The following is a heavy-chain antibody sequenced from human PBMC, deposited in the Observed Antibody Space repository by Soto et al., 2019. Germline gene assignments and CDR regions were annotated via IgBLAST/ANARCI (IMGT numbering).Heavy chain of an antibody. CDR2: IYYSGST. CDR1: GGSISSSSYY. J-gene: IGHJ6*03. Sequence: QLQLQESGPGLVKPSATLSLTCTVSGGSISSSSYYWGWIRQPPGKGLEWIGSIYYSGSTYYNPSLKSRVTISVDTSKNQFSLKLSSVTAADTAVYYCARVRYCSSTSCSFDYYYYYMDVWGKGTTVTVSS. D-gene: IGHD2-2*01. CDR3: ARVRYCSSTSCSFDYYYYYMDV. V-gene: IGHV4-39*01.